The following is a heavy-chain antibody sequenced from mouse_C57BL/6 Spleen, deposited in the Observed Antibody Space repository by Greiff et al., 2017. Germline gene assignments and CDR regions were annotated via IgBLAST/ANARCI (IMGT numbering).Heavy chain of an antibody. Sequence: VQLQQSGPELVKPGASVKLSCKASGYTFTSYDINWVKQRPGQGLEWIGWIYPRDGSTKYNEKFKGKATLTVDTSSSPAYMELHRQTSEVSAVYFWAREDPSTTVDGYCDVWGTGTTVTVSS. V-gene: IGHV1-85*01. CDR3: AREDPSTTVDGYCDV. J-gene: IGHJ1*03. CDR2: IYPRDGST. CDR1: GYTFTSYD. D-gene: IGHD1-1*01.